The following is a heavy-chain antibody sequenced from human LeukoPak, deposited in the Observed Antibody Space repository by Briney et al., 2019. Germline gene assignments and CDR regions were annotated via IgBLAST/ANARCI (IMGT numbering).Heavy chain of an antibody. D-gene: IGHD6-19*01. Sequence: GGSLRLSCAASGFTFSSYSMNWVRQAPGKGLEWVSAISGSDGSTYYADSVKGRFTISRDNSKNTLFLQMNSLRAEDTAVYYCAKERLAVAGDFDYWGQGTLVTVSS. CDR3: AKERLAVAGDFDY. CDR1: GFTFSSYS. CDR2: ISGSDGST. V-gene: IGHV3-23*01. J-gene: IGHJ4*02.